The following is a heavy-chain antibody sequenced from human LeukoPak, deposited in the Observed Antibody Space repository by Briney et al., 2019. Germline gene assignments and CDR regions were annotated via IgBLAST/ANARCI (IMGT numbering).Heavy chain of an antibody. J-gene: IGHJ4*02. CDR1: GFTFSSYA. CDR3: AEEITMVRGVIH. CDR2: ISGSGGST. D-gene: IGHD3-10*01. V-gene: IGHV3-23*01. Sequence: GGSLRLSCAASGFTFSSYAMSWVRQAPGKGLEWVSAISGSGGSTYYADSVKGRFTISRDNSKNTLYLQMNGLRAEDTAVYYCAEEITMVRGVIHWGQGTLVTVSS.